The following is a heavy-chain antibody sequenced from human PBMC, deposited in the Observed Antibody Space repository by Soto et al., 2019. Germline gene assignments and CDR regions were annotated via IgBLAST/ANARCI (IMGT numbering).Heavy chain of an antibody. V-gene: IGHV1-18*01. D-gene: IGHD2-8*01. CDR3: AKDRRWCLSLMRGEGDAIHI. J-gene: IGHJ3*02. CDR2: ISDYNGNT. Sequence: ASVKVSCKASGYTFTSYRISWVRQAPGQGLEWMGWISDYNGNTNYAQNFQGRVTMTTDTSTNTAYMELRSLRSGDTAVYYCAKDRRWCLSLMRGEGDAIHIWGQATMVTVSS. CDR1: GYTFTSYR.